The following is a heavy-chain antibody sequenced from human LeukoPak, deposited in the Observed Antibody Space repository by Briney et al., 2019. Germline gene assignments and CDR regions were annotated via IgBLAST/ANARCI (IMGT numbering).Heavy chain of an antibody. J-gene: IGHJ4*02. CDR2: ISGSGGST. CDR1: GFTFSSYA. D-gene: IGHD3-22*01. Sequence: GGSLRLSCAASGFTFSSYAMSWVRQAPGKGLEWVSAISGSGGSTYYADSVKGRFTISRDNSKNTLYLQMNSLRAGDTAVYYCAKDHYYDTNNNFDYWGQGTLVTVSS. CDR3: AKDHYYDTNNNFDY. V-gene: IGHV3-23*01.